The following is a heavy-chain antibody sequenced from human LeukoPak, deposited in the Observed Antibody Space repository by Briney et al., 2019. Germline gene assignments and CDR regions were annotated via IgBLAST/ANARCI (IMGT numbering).Heavy chain of an antibody. D-gene: IGHD4-17*01. V-gene: IGHV4-34*01. J-gene: IGHJ6*02. Sequence: SETLSLTCAVYGGSFGGYYWSLIRQPPGKGLEWIGEINRSGSTKFNPSLKSRVTISVDTSKNQFSLKLSSVTAADTAVYYCAREGYGDFRPYGMDVWGLGTTVTVSS. CDR3: AREGYGDFRPYGMDV. CDR2: INRSGST. CDR1: GGSFGGYY.